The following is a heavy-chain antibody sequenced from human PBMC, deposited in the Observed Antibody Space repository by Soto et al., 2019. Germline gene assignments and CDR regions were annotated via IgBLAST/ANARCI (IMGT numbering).Heavy chain of an antibody. CDR1: GDSVSSYK. Sequence: PSETLSLTCTVSGDSVSSYKWSWIRQTPGKGLEWIGYIDNNGGTSYNPSLRSRVTMSVDTSTKQSSLRLNSVTAADTAVYYGVSQGFGALHGLVDVWGQGTTVTVSS. D-gene: IGHD3-10*01. V-gene: IGHV4-59*08. CDR2: IDNNGGT. J-gene: IGHJ6*02. CDR3: VSQGFGALHGLVDV.